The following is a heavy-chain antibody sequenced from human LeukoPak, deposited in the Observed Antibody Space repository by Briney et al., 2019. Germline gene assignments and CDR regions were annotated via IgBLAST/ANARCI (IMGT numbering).Heavy chain of an antibody. Sequence: GGSLRLSCAASGFTFTYYAMHWVRQAPGKGLEWVSVVSNDGSNQDYTDSVKGRFTISRDNAKNSLYLQMNSLRAEDMALYYCAKDRGYSSGWYLDYWGQGTLVTVSS. CDR2: VSNDGSNQ. D-gene: IGHD6-19*01. CDR3: AKDRGYSSGWYLDY. V-gene: IGHV3-30-3*01. J-gene: IGHJ4*02. CDR1: GFTFTYYA.